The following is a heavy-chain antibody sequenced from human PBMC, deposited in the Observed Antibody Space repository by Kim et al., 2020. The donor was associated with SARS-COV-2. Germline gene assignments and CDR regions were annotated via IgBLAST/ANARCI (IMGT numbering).Heavy chain of an antibody. CDR1: GFTFDDYA. D-gene: IGHD3-22*01. Sequence: GGSLRLSCAASGFTFDDYAMHWVRQAPGKGLEWVSGISWNSGSIGYADSVKGRFTISRDNAKNSLYLQMNSLRAEDTALYYCAKGTYYYDSSGYFDYWG. J-gene: IGHJ4*01. CDR2: ISWNSGSI. V-gene: IGHV3-9*01. CDR3: AKGTYYYDSSGYFDY.